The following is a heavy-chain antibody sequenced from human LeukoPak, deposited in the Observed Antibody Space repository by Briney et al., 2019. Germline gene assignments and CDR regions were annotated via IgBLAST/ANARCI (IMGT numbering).Heavy chain of an antibody. CDR1: GFSFSSYG. D-gene: IGHD6-19*01. V-gene: IGHV3-23*01. CDR2: ISGSGGST. J-gene: IGHJ4*02. CDR3: AKDLVAGIVGGYDY. Sequence: GSLRLSCATSGFSFSSYGMSWVRQAPGKGLEWVSAISGSGGSTYYADSVKGRFTISRDNSKNTLYLQMNSLRAEDTAVYYCAKDLVAGIVGGYDYWGQGTLVTVSS.